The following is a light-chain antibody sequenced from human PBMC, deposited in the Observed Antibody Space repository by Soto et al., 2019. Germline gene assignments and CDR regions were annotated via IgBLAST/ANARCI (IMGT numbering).Light chain of an antibody. J-gene: IGLJ1*01. V-gene: IGLV2-14*01. Sequence: QSALTQPASVSGSPGQSITISCTATSSDVGGYNYVSWYQQHPGKAPKLMIYDVSNRPSGVSNRFSGSKSGNTASLTISGLQAEDEADYYCSSYTSSSTLYVFGTGTKLTV. CDR1: SSDVGGYNY. CDR2: DVS. CDR3: SSYTSSSTLYV.